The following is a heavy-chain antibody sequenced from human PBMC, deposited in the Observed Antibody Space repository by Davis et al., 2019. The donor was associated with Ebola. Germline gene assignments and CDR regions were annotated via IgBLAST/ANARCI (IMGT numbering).Heavy chain of an antibody. CDR3: ARGEGAPDY. J-gene: IGHJ4*02. CDR2: INPNDGRT. V-gene: IGHV1-46*01. CDR1: GYTFTNYY. D-gene: IGHD1-26*01. Sequence: AASVKVSCKASGYTFTNYYMHWVRQAPGQGLEWMGMINPNDGRTIYAQKFQGRVTVTRDTSTTTVFMELRNLRSDDTAVYWCARGEGAPDYWGQGTLVTVFS.